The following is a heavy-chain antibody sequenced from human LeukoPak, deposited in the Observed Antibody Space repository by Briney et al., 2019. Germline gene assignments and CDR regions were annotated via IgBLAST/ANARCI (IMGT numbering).Heavy chain of an antibody. Sequence: ASVKVSCKASGGTFSSYAISWVRQAAGQGLEWMGWMNPNSGNTGNAQKFQGRVTMTRNTSISTAYMELTSLTSEDTAVYFCARIAAPGNRRLNFWGQGTLVTVSS. V-gene: IGHV1-8*02. CDR3: ARIAAPGNRRLNF. CDR2: MNPNSGNT. CDR1: GGTFSSYA. J-gene: IGHJ4*02. D-gene: IGHD6-13*01.